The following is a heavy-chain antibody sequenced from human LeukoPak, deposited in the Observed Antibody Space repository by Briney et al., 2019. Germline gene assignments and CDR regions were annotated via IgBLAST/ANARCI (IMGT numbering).Heavy chain of an antibody. CDR1: GYTFTSYG. CDR2: ISTYNGNT. J-gene: IGHJ4*02. V-gene: IGHV1-18*01. CDR3: ARSIRYSSGWYVFY. Sequence: GASVKVSCKASGYTFTSYGISWVRQAPGQGLEWMGWISTYNGNTNYAQKLQGRVTMTTDTSTSTAYMELRSLRSDDTAVYYCARSIRYSSGWYVFYWGQGTLVTVSS. D-gene: IGHD6-19*01.